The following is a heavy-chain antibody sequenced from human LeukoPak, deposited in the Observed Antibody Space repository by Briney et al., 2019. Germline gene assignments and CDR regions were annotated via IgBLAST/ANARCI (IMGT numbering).Heavy chain of an antibody. V-gene: IGHV4-61*05. D-gene: IGHD1-1*01. Sequence: SETLSLTCTVSGAFISSSTSCWGWIRQPPRKGLEWIGYIYYSGSTNYNPSLKSRVTISVDTTKNQFSLKLSSATAADTAVYYCARTTNWFDPWGQGTLVTVSS. CDR3: ARTTNWFDP. J-gene: IGHJ5*02. CDR1: GAFISSSTSC. CDR2: IYYSGST.